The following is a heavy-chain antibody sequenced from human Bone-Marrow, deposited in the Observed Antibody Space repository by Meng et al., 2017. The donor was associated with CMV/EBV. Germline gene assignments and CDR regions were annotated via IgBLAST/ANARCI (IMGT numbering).Heavy chain of an antibody. J-gene: IGHJ6*02. CDR3: ASFSH. D-gene: IGHD2/OR15-2a*01. Sequence: GGSLRLSCAASGFTFSSYAMHWVRQAPGKGLEWVAVISYDGSNKYYADSVKGRFTISRDNSKNTLYLQMNSLRAEDTAVYYCASFSHWGQGTTVTVSS. V-gene: IGHV3-30-3*01. CDR2: ISYDGSNK. CDR1: GFTFSSYA.